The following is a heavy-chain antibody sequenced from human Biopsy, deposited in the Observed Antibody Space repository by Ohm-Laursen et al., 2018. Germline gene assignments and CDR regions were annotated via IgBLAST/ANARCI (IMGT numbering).Heavy chain of an antibody. D-gene: IGHD6-25*01. Sequence: SVKVSCKPSGYKFTSYGMSWVRQAPGQGFEWMGRISGYNGNTNYAQKFQGRITMTIDAATSTGYMDLRSLKSDDTAVYYCARIAAAGWDDYWGQGTLVTVSS. CDR1: GYKFTSYG. J-gene: IGHJ4*02. CDR2: ISGYNGNT. CDR3: ARIAAAGWDDY. V-gene: IGHV1-18*01.